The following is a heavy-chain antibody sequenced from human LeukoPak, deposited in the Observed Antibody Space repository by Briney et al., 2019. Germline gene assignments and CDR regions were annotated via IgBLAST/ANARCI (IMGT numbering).Heavy chain of an antibody. J-gene: IGHJ4*02. D-gene: IGHD1-26*01. CDR3: AGVMGSYDPFDY. CDR1: GGSFSGYY. V-gene: IGHV4-34*01. Sequence: SETLSLTCAVYGGSFSGYYWSWIRQPPGKGLEWIGEINHSGSTNYNPSLKSRVTISVDTSKNQFSLKLSSVTVADTAVYYCAGVMGSYDPFDYWGQGTLVTVSS. CDR2: INHSGST.